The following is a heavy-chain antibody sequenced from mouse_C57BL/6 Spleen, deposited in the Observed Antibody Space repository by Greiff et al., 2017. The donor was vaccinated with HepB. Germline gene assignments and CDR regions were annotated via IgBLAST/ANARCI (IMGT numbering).Heavy chain of an antibody. J-gene: IGHJ4*01. V-gene: IGHV1-7*01. CDR3: ARREPFFYAMDY. CDR2: INPSSGYT. Sequence: QVQLKQSGAELAKPGASVKLSCKASGYTFTSYWMHWVKQRPGQGLEWIGYINPSSGYTKYNQKFKDKATLTADESSSTAYMQLSSLTYEDSAVYYCARREPFFYAMDYWGQGTSVTVSS. CDR1: GYTFTSYW.